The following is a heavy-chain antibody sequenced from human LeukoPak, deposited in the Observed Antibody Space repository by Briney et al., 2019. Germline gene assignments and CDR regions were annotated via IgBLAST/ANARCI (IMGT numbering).Heavy chain of an antibody. Sequence: SETLSLTCTVSGGSISSSRYYWGWMRQPPGKGLEWIGSIQPPGKGLEWIGSLYYSGNIYYNPSLKSRVTISVDTSKNQFSLKLSSVTAADTAVYYCARHGAGIAVAGAFDYWGQGTLVTVSS. V-gene: IGHV4-39*01. CDR1: GGSISSSRYY. CDR3: ARHGAGIAVAGAFDY. CDR2: LYYSGNI. D-gene: IGHD6-19*01. J-gene: IGHJ4*02.